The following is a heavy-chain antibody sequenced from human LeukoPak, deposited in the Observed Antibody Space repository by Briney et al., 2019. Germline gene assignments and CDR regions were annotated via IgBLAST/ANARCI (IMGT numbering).Heavy chain of an antibody. D-gene: IGHD3-22*01. CDR2: ISVYNGNT. J-gene: IGHJ4*02. V-gene: IGHV1-18*01. Sequence: GASVKVSCKASGYTFTSYGISWVRQAPGQGLEWMGWISVYNGNTNYAQKLQGRVTMTTDTSTSTAYMELRSMRSDDTAVYYCAPYYDSSGYCYFDYWGRGPLLTVSS. CDR1: GYTFTSYG. CDR3: APYYDSSGYCYFDY.